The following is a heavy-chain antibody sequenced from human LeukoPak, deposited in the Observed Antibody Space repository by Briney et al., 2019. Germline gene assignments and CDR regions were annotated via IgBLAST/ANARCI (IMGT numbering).Heavy chain of an antibody. J-gene: IGHJ6*02. CDR3: ARDNRYYYGMDV. Sequence: PSETLSLTCTVSGGSISSGDYYWSWIRQPPGKGLEWIGYIYYSGSTYYNPSLKNRVTISVDTSKNQFSLKLSSVTAADTAVYYCARDNRYYYGMDVWGQGTTVTVSS. CDR2: IYYSGST. V-gene: IGHV4-30-4*01. CDR1: GGSISSGDYY.